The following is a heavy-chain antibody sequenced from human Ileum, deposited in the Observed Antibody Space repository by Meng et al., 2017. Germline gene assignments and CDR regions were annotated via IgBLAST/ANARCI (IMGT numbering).Heavy chain of an antibody. Sequence: CLLLSVVGFDLSKRWKSWGRRAAGNGLVGVGRSKRNNDEWKAEYAAPVTGRFTISRDVSKSTLYLQMSGLKIDDTVVYYCAGDDEAVSDYWGQGTLVTVSS. D-gene: IGHD3-16*01. CDR3: AGDDEAVSDY. J-gene: IGHJ4*02. V-gene: IGHV3-15*01. CDR2: SKRNNDEWKA. CDR1: GFDLSKRW.